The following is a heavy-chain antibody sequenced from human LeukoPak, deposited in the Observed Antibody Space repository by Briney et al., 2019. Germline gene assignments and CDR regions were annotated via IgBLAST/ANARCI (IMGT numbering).Heavy chain of an antibody. Sequence: GGSLRLSCAASGFTFSSYAMSWVRQAPGKGLEWVSAISGSGGSTYYADSVKGRFTISRDNSKNTLYLQMNSLRAEDTAVYYCAKERQGYDILTGYLGYWGQGTLVTVSS. CDR3: AKERQGYDILTGYLGY. CDR1: GFTFSSYA. CDR2: ISGSGGST. V-gene: IGHV3-23*01. J-gene: IGHJ4*02. D-gene: IGHD3-9*01.